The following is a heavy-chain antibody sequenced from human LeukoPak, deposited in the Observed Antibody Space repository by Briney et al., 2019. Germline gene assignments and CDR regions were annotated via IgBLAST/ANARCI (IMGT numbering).Heavy chain of an antibody. CDR1: GGTFSSYA. Sequence: GASVKVSCKASGGTFSSYAISWVRQAPGQGLEWMGGIIPIFGTANYAQKFQGRVTIIADESTSTAYMELSSLRSEDTAVYYCARDWYYDSSGYYAEPYDAFDIWGQGTMVTVSS. V-gene: IGHV1-69*13. J-gene: IGHJ3*02. CDR3: ARDWYYDSSGYYAEPYDAFDI. CDR2: IIPIFGTA. D-gene: IGHD3-22*01.